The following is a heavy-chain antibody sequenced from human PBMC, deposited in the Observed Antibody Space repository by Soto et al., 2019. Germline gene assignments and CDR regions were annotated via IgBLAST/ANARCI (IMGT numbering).Heavy chain of an antibody. D-gene: IGHD3-10*01. CDR3: AREGRAVRGVIIGKPDY. CDR1: GGSFSGYY. Sequence: SETLSLTCAVYGGSFSGYYWSWIRQPPGKGLEWIGEINNSGSTNYNPSLKSRVTISVDTSKNQFSLKLSSVTAADTAVYYCAREGRAVRGVIIGKPDYWGQGTLVTV. CDR2: INNSGST. V-gene: IGHV4-34*01. J-gene: IGHJ4*02.